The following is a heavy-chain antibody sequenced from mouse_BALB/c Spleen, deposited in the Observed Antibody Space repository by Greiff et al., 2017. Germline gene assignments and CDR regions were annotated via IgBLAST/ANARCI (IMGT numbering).Heavy chain of an antibody. CDR3: ARNGNYGYYYAMDY. D-gene: IGHD2-1*01. V-gene: IGHV2-4-1*01. CDR2: IWSGGST. Sequence: VKLQESGPGLVQPSQSLSITCTVSGFSLTSYGVHWVRQSPGKGLEWLGVIWSGGSTDYNAAFISRLSISKDNSKSQVFFKMNSLQADDTAIYYCARNGNYGYYYAMDYWGQGTSVTVSS. CDR1: GFSLTSYG. J-gene: IGHJ4*01.